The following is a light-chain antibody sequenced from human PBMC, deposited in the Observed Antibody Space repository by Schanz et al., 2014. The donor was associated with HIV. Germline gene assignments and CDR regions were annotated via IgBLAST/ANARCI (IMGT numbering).Light chain of an antibody. CDR2: QAS. J-gene: IGKJ2*01. CDR1: QNINRW. Sequence: DIQMTQSPSTLSASVGDTVTITCRASQNINRWLAWYQQKPGKAPNLLIYQASKLASGVPSRFRGGGSGTEFTLTISSLQPDDFATYYCQQCVTYPYTFGQGTKLDIK. CDR3: QQCVTYPYT. V-gene: IGKV1-5*03.